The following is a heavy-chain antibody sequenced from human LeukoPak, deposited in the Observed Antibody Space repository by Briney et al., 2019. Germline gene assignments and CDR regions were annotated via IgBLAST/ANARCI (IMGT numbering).Heavy chain of an antibody. V-gene: IGHV4-38-2*01. D-gene: IGHD3-22*01. CDR3: ARLKDSSGYYPNYFDY. Sequence: PSETLSLTCAVSGYSISSGYYWGCLRPPPGKGLEWIGSIYHSGNTYYNPSLKRRVTISLGTSKNQFPLKRSSVTAADTAVYYCARLKDSSGYYPNYFDYWGQGTLVTVSS. CDR2: IYHSGNT. J-gene: IGHJ4*02. CDR1: GYSISSGYY.